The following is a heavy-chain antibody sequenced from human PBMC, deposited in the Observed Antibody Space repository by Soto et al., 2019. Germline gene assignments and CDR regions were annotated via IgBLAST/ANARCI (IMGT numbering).Heavy chain of an antibody. Sequence: ASVKVSCKASGGTFSSYAISWVRQAPGQGLEWMGGIIPIFGTANYAQKFQGRVTITADESTSTAYMELSSLRSEDTAVYYCARDRYCGGNRCLDYWGQGTLVTVSS. D-gene: IGHD2-15*01. V-gene: IGHV1-69*13. CDR1: GGTFSSYA. CDR3: ARDRYCGGNRCLDY. J-gene: IGHJ4*02. CDR2: IIPIFGTA.